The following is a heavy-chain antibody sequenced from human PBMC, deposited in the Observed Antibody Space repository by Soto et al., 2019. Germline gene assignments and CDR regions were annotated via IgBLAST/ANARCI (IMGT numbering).Heavy chain of an antibody. CDR3: ARRARPDFYYMDV. J-gene: IGHJ6*03. CDR2: ISINGVGT. V-gene: IGHV3-64*01. CDR1: GFTLSGYA. Sequence: GGSLRLSCAASGFTLSGYAMDWVRQAPGKGLEYVLGISINGVGTYYANSVQGRFTISRDNSKNTVYLQMGSLRPEDMAVYYCARRARPDFYYMDVWGKGTTVTVSS. D-gene: IGHD6-6*01.